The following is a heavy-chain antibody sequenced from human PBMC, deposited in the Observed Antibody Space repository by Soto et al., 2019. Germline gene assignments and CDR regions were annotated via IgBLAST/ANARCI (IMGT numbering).Heavy chain of an antibody. Sequence: PSETLSLTCTVSGGSISSGDYYWSWIRQPPGKGLEWIGSIYYSGSTYYNPSLKSRVTISVDTSKNQFSLKLSSVTAADTAVYYCARHSRSEVVVAATMLPYYYYMDVWGKGTTVTVFS. CDR2: IYYSGST. V-gene: IGHV4-39*01. CDR1: GGSISSGDYY. J-gene: IGHJ6*03. CDR3: ARHSRSEVVVAATMLPYYYYMDV. D-gene: IGHD2-15*01.